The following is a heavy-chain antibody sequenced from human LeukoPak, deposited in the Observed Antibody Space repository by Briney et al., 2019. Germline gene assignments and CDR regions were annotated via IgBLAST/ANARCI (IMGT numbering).Heavy chain of an antibody. J-gene: IGHJ4*02. Sequence: GGSLRLSCAASGFTFSSYSMNWVRQAPGKGLEWVANIKQDGSEKYYVDSVKGRFTISRDNAKNSLYLQMNSLRAEDTAVYYCARSDDAAFDYWGQGTLVTVSS. CDR3: ARSDDAAFDY. CDR1: GFTFSSYS. D-gene: IGHD6-25*01. V-gene: IGHV3-7*01. CDR2: IKQDGSEK.